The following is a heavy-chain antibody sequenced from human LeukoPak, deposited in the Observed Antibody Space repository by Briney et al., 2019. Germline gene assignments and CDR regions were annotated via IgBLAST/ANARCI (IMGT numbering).Heavy chain of an antibody. V-gene: IGHV3-21*01. Sequence: GGSLGLPCAASGFTFSSYERNWVRQAPGKGLEWVSSISSSGSNIYYADSVKGRFTISRDNAKNSLYLQINSLRAEDTAVYYCARGIYGDPSDYWGQGTLVTVSS. CDR1: GFTFSSYE. D-gene: IGHD4-17*01. CDR2: ISSSGSNI. J-gene: IGHJ4*02. CDR3: ARGIYGDPSDY.